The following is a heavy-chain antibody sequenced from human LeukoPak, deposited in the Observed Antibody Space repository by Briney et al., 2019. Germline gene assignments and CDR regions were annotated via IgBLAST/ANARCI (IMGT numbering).Heavy chain of an antibody. V-gene: IGHV4-61*02. CDR2: INTSGST. Sequence: PSQTLSLTCTVSGGSISSGSYYWSWIRQPAGKGLEWIGRINTSGSTNYNPSLKSRVTISVDTSKNQFSLKLSSVTAADTAVYYCASIQSYYFVLDVWGQGTTVTVSS. CDR3: ASIQSYYFVLDV. D-gene: IGHD4-11*01. CDR1: GGSISSGSYY. J-gene: IGHJ6*02.